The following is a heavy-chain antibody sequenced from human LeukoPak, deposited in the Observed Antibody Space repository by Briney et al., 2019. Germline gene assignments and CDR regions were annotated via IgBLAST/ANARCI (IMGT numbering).Heavy chain of an antibody. V-gene: IGHV3-74*01. D-gene: IGHD3-3*01. CDR1: GGSISSSSYY. CDR3: ARGPVLRFLEWLSIDY. Sequence: ETLSLTCTVSGGSISSSSYYWGWVRQAPGKGLVWVSRINTDGSSTSYADSVKGRFTISRDNAKNTLYLQMNSLRAEDTAVYYCARGPVLRFLEWLSIDYWGQGTLVTVSS. J-gene: IGHJ4*02. CDR2: INTDGSST.